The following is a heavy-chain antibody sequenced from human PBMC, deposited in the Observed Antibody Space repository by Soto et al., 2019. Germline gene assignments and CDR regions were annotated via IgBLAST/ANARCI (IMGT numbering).Heavy chain of an antibody. CDR3: ARGAAYDFWSGYYNY. CDR2: AYYGGST. D-gene: IGHD3-3*01. Sequence: LSLTCSVSGASVTSHTYYWGWLRQPPGKGLEWIGYAYYGGSTRYSPSLESRVTISIDTSKNQFSLGLNSLTAADTAVYYCARGAAYDFWSGYYNYWGQGTLVTVSS. J-gene: IGHJ4*02. CDR1: GASVTSHTYY. V-gene: IGHV4-61*01.